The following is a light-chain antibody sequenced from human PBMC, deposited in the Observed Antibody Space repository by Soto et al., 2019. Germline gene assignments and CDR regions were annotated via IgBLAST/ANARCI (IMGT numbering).Light chain of an antibody. CDR2: KAS. Sequence: DIQMTQSPSTLSASVGDRVTITCRASQSISIWLAWYQQKPGKAPKILIYKASSLERGVPSRFSGSGSGTEFTLTISSMQPDDFATFYCQQYNGYSRTFGQGTKVDIK. CDR3: QQYNGYSRT. CDR1: QSISIW. V-gene: IGKV1-5*03. J-gene: IGKJ1*01.